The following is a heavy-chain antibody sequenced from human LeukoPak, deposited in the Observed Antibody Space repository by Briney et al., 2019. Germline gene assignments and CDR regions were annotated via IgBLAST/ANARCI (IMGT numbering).Heavy chain of an antibody. CDR3: AQDLAWIRFDN. CDR1: GFTFDSYW. CDR2: ISPRGDIK. D-gene: IGHD5-12*01. V-gene: IGHV3-23*01. Sequence: GGSLRLSCTASGFTFDSYWMTWVRQAPGKGLEWVSGISPRGDIKYYADSVEGRFTISRDNSKNTVYLQMDSLRFEDAAIYYCAQDLAWIRFDNWGQGTLVTVSS. J-gene: IGHJ4*02.